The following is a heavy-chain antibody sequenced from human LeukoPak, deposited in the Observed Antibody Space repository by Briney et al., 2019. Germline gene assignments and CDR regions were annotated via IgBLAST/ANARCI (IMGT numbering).Heavy chain of an antibody. Sequence: ASVKVSCKASGYTFTSYYMHWVRQAPGQGLEWMGRINPSGGSASYAQKFQVRVTMTRDMSTSTVYMQLSSLRSEDTAVYYCARGDALYYYDSSGYSNFDYWGQGTLVTVSS. CDR3: ARGDALYYYDSSGYSNFDY. D-gene: IGHD3-22*01. V-gene: IGHV1-46*01. J-gene: IGHJ4*02. CDR1: GYTFTSYY. CDR2: INPSGGSA.